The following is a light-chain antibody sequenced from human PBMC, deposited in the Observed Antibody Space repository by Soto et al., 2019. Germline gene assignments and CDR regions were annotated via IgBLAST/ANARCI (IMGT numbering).Light chain of an antibody. Sequence: EVVMRQSPATLSVSPGEGATLYCRASQSVSSNYLAWYQQKPGQAPRLLIYGAFSRATGISDRFSGSGSGTDFTLSISRLEAEDFAVYYCQHCQPYGDSPPLTFGGGTKVDI. J-gene: IGKJ4*01. CDR3: QHCQPYGDSPPLT. CDR1: QSVSSNY. V-gene: IGKV3-20*01. CDR2: GAF.